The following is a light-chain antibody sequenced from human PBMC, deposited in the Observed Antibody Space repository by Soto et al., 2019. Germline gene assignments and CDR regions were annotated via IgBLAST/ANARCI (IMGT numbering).Light chain of an antibody. CDR3: QQRSNWPLT. Sequence: EIVLTQSPATLSLSPGERATLSCRASQGVSSYLAWYHQKPGQAPRLLIYDASNRATGIPARFSGSGPGTDFTLTISSLEPEDFAVYYCQQRSNWPLTFGGGTKVEIK. CDR1: QGVSSY. V-gene: IGKV3D-11*01. CDR2: DAS. J-gene: IGKJ4*01.